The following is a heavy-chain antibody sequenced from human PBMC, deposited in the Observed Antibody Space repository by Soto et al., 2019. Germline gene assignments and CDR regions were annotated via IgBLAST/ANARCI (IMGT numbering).Heavy chain of an antibody. Sequence: SETLSLTCTVSGGSISSGDYYWSWIRQPPGKGLEWIGYIYYSGSTYYNPSLKSRVTISVDTSKNQFSLKLSSVTAADTAVYYCARARITMIVVVTDYYYYGMDVWGQGTTVTVSS. CDR2: IYYSGST. CDR3: ARARITMIVVVTDYYYYGMDV. J-gene: IGHJ6*02. D-gene: IGHD3-22*01. CDR1: GGSISSGDYY. V-gene: IGHV4-30-4*01.